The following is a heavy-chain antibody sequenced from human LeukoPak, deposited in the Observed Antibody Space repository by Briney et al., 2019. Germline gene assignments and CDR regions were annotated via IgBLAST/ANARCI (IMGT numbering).Heavy chain of an antibody. CDR3: ARDSIVGPTKGAFDI. V-gene: IGHV1-18*01. J-gene: IGHJ3*02. CDR2: ISAYNGNT. Sequence: ASVKVSCKASGYTFTSYGISRVRQAPGQGLEWMGWISAYNGNTNYAQKLQGRVTLTTDTSTSTAYMELRSLRSDDTAVYYCARDSIVGPTKGAFDIWGQGTMVTVSS. D-gene: IGHD1-26*01. CDR1: GYTFTSYG.